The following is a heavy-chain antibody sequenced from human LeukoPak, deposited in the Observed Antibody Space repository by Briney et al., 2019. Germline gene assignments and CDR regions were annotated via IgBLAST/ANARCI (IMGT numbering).Heavy chain of an antibody. CDR1: GFTFSNFG. V-gene: IGHV3-23*01. CDR2: ISGSTTST. D-gene: IGHD2-15*01. J-gene: IGHJ6*02. CDR3: AKGGYCSGRSCPYGMDV. Sequence: PGGSLRLSCAASGFTFSNFGMTWVRQAPGKGLGWVSAISGSTTSTNYADSVKGRFTSSRDNSKNTLYLQMNSLRAEDTAVYYCAKGGYCSGRSCPYGMDVWGQGTTVTVSS.